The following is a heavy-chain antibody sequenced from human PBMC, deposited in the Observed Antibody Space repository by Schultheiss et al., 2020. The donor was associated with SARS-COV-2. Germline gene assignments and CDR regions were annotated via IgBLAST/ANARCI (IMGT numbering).Heavy chain of an antibody. J-gene: IGHJ5*02. CDR3: AREPRGHNWFDP. Sequence: GGSLRLSCAASGFTFSSYGMHWVRQAPGKGLEWVAVISYDGSNKYYADSVKGRFTISRDNSKNTLYLQMNSLRAEDTAVYYCAREPRGHNWFDPWGQGTLVTVSS. CDR2: ISYDGSNK. CDR1: GFTFSSYG. D-gene: IGHD3-10*01. V-gene: IGHV3-30*19.